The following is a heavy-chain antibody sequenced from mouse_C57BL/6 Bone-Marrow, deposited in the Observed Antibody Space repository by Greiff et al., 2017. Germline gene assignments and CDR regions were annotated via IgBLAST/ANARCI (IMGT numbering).Heavy chain of an antibody. V-gene: IGHV1-72*01. D-gene: IGHD1-1*01. CDR3: ARSNYYGSSYPYYFDY. CDR2: IDPNSGGT. Sequence: VQLQQSGAELVKPGASVKLSCKASGYTFTSYWMHWVKQRPGRGLEWIGRIDPNSGGTKYNEKFKSKATLTVDKPSSTAYMQLSSLTSEDSAVYYGARSNYYGSSYPYYFDYWGQGTTLTVSS. CDR1: GYTFTSYW. J-gene: IGHJ2*01.